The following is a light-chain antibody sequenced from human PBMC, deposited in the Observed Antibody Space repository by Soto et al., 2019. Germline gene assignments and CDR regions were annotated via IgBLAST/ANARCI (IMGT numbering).Light chain of an antibody. CDR2: KAS. Sequence: DVQLTQSPSTLSASVGDRVTITCRASQSVSSWLAWYQAKPGKAPNLLIYKASTLESGVPSRFSGSGSGTEFTLTISSLQPDDFATYYCQQYRSYSWTFGQGTKV. J-gene: IGKJ1*01. V-gene: IGKV1-5*03. CDR3: QQYRSYSWT. CDR1: QSVSSW.